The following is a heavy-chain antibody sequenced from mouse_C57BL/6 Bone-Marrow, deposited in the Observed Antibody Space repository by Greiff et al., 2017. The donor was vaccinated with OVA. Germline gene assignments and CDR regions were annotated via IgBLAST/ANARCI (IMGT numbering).Heavy chain of an antibody. D-gene: IGHD1-1*01. CDR2: IDPEDGET. CDR1: GFTITDYY. J-gene: IGHJ1*03. CDR3: ARDTTVARYFDV. V-gene: IGHV14-2*01. Sequence: EVQLVESGAELVKPGASVKLSCTASGFTITDYYMHWVKQRTEQGLEWIGRIDPEDGETKYAPKFQGKATITADTSSNTAYLQLSSLTSEDTAVYYCARDTTVARYFDVWGTGTTVTVSS.